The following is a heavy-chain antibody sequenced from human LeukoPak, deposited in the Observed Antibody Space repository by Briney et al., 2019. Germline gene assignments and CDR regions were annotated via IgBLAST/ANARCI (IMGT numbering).Heavy chain of an antibody. CDR1: GGSFSGYY. V-gene: IGHV4-34*01. CDR2: INHSGST. J-gene: IGHJ5*02. D-gene: IGHD1-7*01. CDR3: ARVSQSLDTGTTAWDWFDL. Sequence: SETLSLTCAVYGGSFSGYYWTWIRQPPGKGLEWIGEINHSGSTNYNPSLKSRVTISVDTSKNQFSLKLSSVTAADTAVYYCARVSQSLDTGTTAWDWFDLWGQGTLVTVSS.